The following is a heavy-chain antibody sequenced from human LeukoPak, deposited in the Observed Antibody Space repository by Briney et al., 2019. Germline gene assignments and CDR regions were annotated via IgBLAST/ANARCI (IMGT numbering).Heavy chain of an antibody. J-gene: IGHJ4*02. V-gene: IGHV3-23*01. CDR1: GFTFSSYA. Sequence: GGSLRLSCAASGFTFSSYAMSWVRQAPGKGLEWVSAISGSGGSTYYADSVKGRFTISRDNSKNTLYLQMNSLRAGDTAVYYCAKVKWELLSPIFDYWGQGTLVTVS. D-gene: IGHD1-26*01. CDR3: AKVKWELLSPIFDY. CDR2: ISGSGGST.